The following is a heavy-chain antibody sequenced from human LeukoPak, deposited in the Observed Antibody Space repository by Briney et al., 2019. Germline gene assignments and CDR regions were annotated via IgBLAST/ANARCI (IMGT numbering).Heavy chain of an antibody. J-gene: IGHJ4*02. V-gene: IGHV3-11*06. CDR2: ICGSRSNT. D-gene: IGHD3-22*01. Sequence: GGSLRLSCAASGVTFSDYYMTWIRQAPGKGLEWLSYICGSRSNTNYADSVQGRFTISRDTNKNSLYPQMNSLRAEDTAVYYCARVNPISSGFSAYWGQGTLVTASS. CDR3: ARVNPISSGFSAY. CDR1: GVTFSDYY.